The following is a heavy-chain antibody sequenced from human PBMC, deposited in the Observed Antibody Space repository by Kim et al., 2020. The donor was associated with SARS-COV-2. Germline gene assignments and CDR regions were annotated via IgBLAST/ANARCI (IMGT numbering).Heavy chain of an antibody. CDR1: GFTFSSYE. J-gene: IGHJ4*02. V-gene: IGHV3-48*03. CDR2: ISSSGSTI. CDR3: ARAISELLWFGEPEF. D-gene: IGHD3-10*01. Sequence: GGSLRLSCAASGFTFSSYEMNWVRQAPGKGLEWVSYISSSGSTIYYADSVKGRFTISRDNAKNSLYLQMNSLRAEDTAVYYCARAISELLWFGEPEFWGQGTLVTVSS.